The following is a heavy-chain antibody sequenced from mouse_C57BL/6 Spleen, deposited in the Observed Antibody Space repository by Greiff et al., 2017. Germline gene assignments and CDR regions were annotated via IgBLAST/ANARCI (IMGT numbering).Heavy chain of an antibody. CDR2: IDPATGNT. Sequence: VQLQQSVAELVRPGASVKLSCTASGFNIKNTDMHWVKQRPEQGLEWIGRIDPATGNTTYAPKFPGKATITADTSSNTAYLQLSSLTSEDTAIYYCAREAEFAYWGQGTLVTVSA. V-gene: IGHV14-3*01. D-gene: IGHD3-2*02. CDR1: GFNIKNTD. J-gene: IGHJ3*01. CDR3: AREAEFAY.